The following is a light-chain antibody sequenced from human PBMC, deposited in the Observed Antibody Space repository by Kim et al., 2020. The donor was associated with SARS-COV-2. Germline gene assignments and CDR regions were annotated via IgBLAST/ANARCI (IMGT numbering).Light chain of an antibody. Sequence: ASLWDRVTNTCRARQDIANSLAWYQQKPGTVPKVLIYGASTLQSGVPSRFSGSGSGTEFTLTIGSLQTEDVATYYCQKYNSAPWTFGPGTKVDIK. CDR2: GAS. V-gene: IGKV1-27*01. CDR3: QKYNSAPWT. J-gene: IGKJ1*01. CDR1: QDIANS.